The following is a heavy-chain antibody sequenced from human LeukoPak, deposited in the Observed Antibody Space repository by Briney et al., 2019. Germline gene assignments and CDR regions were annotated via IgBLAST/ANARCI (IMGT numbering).Heavy chain of an antibody. CDR3: AKVSYYDYVWGSYPSDY. D-gene: IGHD3-16*02. CDR1: GFTFSSYA. V-gene: IGHV3-23*01. CDR2: ISGSGGST. Sequence: GGSLRLSCAASGFTFSSYALSWVRQAPGKGLEWVSAISGSGGSTYYADSVKGRFTISRDNSKNTLYLQMNSLRAEDTAVYYCAKVSYYDYVWGSYPSDYWGQGTLVTVSS. J-gene: IGHJ4*02.